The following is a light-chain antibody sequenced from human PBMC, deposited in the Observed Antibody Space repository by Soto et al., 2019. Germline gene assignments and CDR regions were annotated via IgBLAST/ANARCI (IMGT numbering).Light chain of an antibody. J-gene: IGKJ2*01. CDR2: GAS. CDR1: QSVSSK. CDR3: QQYGSSPYT. Sequence: IVMTLTPATLSVSPGERATLSCRASQSVSSKLAWFQQKPGQAPRLLIYGASTRATGIPVRFSGTGSGTDFTLTISRLEPEDFAVYYCQQYGSSPYTFGLGTKVDI. V-gene: IGKV3-20*01.